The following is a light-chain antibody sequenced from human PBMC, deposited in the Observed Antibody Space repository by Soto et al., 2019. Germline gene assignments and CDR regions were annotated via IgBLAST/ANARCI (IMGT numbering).Light chain of an antibody. J-gene: IGKJ5*01. CDR3: QQFNNYPRT. V-gene: IGKV1D-13*01. CDR2: DAS. Sequence: AIPLTQSPSSLSASVGDRVTITCRASQGISSALAWYQQKPGKAPKLLIYDASSLESGVPSRFSGSGSGTDFTLTISSLQPEDFATYYCQQFNNYPRTFGQGTRLEIK. CDR1: QGISSA.